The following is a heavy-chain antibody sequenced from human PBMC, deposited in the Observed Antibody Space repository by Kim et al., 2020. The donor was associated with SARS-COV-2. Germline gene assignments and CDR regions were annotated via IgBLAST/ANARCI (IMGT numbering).Heavy chain of an antibody. CDR1: GYTFTGYY. Sequence: ASVKVSCKASGYTFTGYYMHWVRQAPGQGLEWMGWINPNSGGTNYAQKFQGRVTMTRDTSISTAYMELSRLRADDTAVYYFARGNSGSLHGMDVWGQGTTVTVSS. CDR3: ARGNSGSLHGMDV. D-gene: IGHD1-26*01. CDR2: INPNSGGT. V-gene: IGHV1-2*02. J-gene: IGHJ6*02.